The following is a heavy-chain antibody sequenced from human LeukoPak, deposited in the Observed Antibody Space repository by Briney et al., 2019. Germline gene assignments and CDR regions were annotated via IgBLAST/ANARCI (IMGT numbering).Heavy chain of an antibody. CDR1: GFTFSDYY. D-gene: IGHD6-19*01. Sequence: GGSLSLSCAASGFTFSDYYMSWIRQAPGKGLEWVSYISSSGSTIYYADSVKGRFTISRDNAKNSLYLQMNSLRAEDTAVYYCARRSYSSGWYFDYWGQGTLVTVSS. CDR2: ISSSGSTI. CDR3: ARRSYSSGWYFDY. V-gene: IGHV3-11*01. J-gene: IGHJ4*02.